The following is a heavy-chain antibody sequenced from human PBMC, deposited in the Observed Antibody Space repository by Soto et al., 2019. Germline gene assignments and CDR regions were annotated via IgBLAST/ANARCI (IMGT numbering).Heavy chain of an antibody. V-gene: IGHV1-69*04. CDR2: IIPILGIA. CDR1: GGTFSSYT. D-gene: IGHD4-17*01. CDR3: ARDYGDYYYYYYLDV. J-gene: IGHJ6*03. Sequence: ASVKVSSKASGGTFSSYTISWVRQAPGQGLEWMGRIIPILGIASYAQKFQGRVTITADKSTSTAYMELSSLRSEDTAVYYCARDYGDYYYYYYLDVWGKGTTVTVSS.